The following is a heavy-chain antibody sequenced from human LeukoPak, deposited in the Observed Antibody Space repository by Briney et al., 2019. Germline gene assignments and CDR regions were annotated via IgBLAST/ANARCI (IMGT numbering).Heavy chain of an antibody. V-gene: IGHV1-18*01. J-gene: IGHJ6*02. Sequence: SVKVSCKASGYTFTSYGISWVRQAPGQGLEWMGWISAYNGNTNYAQKLQGRVTMTTDTSTSTAYMELRSLRSDDTAVYYCARQEAAAGYYGMDVWGQGTTVTVSS. CDR2: ISAYNGNT. CDR3: ARQEAAAGYYGMDV. D-gene: IGHD6-13*01. CDR1: GYTFTSYG.